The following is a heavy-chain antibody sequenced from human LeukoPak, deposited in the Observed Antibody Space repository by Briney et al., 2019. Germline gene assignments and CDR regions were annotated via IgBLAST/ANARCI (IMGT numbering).Heavy chain of an antibody. CDR3: ARAYGDYDVIWFDP. J-gene: IGHJ5*02. CDR2: ISSSSSYT. D-gene: IGHD4-17*01. V-gene: IGHV3-11*06. Sequence: PGGSLRLSCAASGFTFSDYYMSWIRQAPGKGLEWVSYISSSSSYTNYADSVKGRFTISRDNAKNSLYLQMNSLRAEDTAVYYCARAYGDYDVIWFDPWGQGTLVTVSS. CDR1: GFTFSDYY.